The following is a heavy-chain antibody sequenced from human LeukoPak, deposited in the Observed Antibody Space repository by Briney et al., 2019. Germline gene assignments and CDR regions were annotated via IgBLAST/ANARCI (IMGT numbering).Heavy chain of an antibody. CDR3: ARGEAARPVDY. CDR1: GYTFTSYD. D-gene: IGHD6-6*01. J-gene: IGHJ4*02. Sequence: ASVKVSCKASGYTFTSYDINWVRQAPGQGLEWMGWINPNSGGTNYAQKFQGRVTMTRDTSISTAYMELSRLRSDDTAVYYCARGEAARPVDYWGQGTLVTVSS. CDR2: INPNSGGT. V-gene: IGHV1-2*02.